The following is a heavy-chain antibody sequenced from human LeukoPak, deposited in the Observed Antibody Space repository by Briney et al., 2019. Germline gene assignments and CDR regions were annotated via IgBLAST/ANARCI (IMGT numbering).Heavy chain of an antibody. CDR3: ARGRLRYFDWLPISDWYFDL. V-gene: IGHV4-4*07. J-gene: IGHJ2*01. Sequence: SETLSLTCTVSGGSISSYYWSWIRQPAGKGLEWIGRIYTSGGTNYNPSLKSRVTMSVDTSKNQFSLKLSSVTAADTAVYYCARGRLRYFDWLPISDWYFDLWGRGTLVTVSS. CDR1: GGSISSYY. CDR2: IYTSGGT. D-gene: IGHD3-9*01.